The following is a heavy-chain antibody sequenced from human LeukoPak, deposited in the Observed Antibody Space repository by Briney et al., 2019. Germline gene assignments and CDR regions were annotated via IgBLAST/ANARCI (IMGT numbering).Heavy chain of an antibody. J-gene: IGHJ3*02. D-gene: IGHD2-15*01. CDR2: ISGSGGST. V-gene: IGHV3-23*01. CDR3: ADSIVVVVAATNTGDAFDI. CDR1: GFTFSSYA. Sequence: GGSLRLSCAASGFTFSSYAMSWVRQAPGKGLEWVSAISGSGGSTYYADSVKGRFTISRDNSKNTLYLQMNSLRAEDTAVYYCADSIVVVVAATNTGDAFDIWGQGTTVTVSS.